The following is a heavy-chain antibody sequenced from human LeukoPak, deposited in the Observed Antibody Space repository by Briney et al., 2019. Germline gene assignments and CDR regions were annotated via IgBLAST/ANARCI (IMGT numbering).Heavy chain of an antibody. CDR1: GGSISSSNW. CDR3: AIQTRYSGGDYYFDY. D-gene: IGHD5-12*01. J-gene: IGHJ4*02. CDR2: IYHSGST. V-gene: IGHV4-4*02. Sequence: KASGTLSLTCAVSGGSISSSNWWSWVRQPPGKGLEWIGEIYHSGSTNYNPSLKSRVTISVDKSKNQFSLKLSSVTAADTAVYYCAIQTRYSGGDYYFDYWGQGTLVTVSS.